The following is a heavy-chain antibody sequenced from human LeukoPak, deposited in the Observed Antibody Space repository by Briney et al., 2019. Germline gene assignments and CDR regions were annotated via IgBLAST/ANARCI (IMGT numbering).Heavy chain of an antibody. J-gene: IGHJ4*02. Sequence: SETLSLTCTVSGGSISSYYWSWIRRPPGKGLEWIGYIYYSGSTNYNPSLKSRVTLSVDTSKNQFSLKLSSVTAAVTAVYYCARSRDGYNFGYWGQGTLVTVSS. CDR2: IYYSGST. CDR3: ARSRDGYNFGY. D-gene: IGHD5-12*01. CDR1: GGSISSYY. V-gene: IGHV4-59*08.